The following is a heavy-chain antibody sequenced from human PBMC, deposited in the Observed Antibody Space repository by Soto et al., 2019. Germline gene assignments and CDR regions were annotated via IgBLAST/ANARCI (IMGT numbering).Heavy chain of an antibody. CDR2: ICYSGST. CDR1: GDSISSGDYY. CDR3: ATRRHYDFFDY. J-gene: IGHJ4*02. D-gene: IGHD3-3*01. V-gene: IGHV4-30-4*01. Sequence: SETLSLTCTVSGDSISSGDYYWSWIRQPPGKGLEWIGFICYSGSTEYNPSLKSRVTTSVDTSKDQFSLKLSSVTAADTAVYCCATRRHYDFFDYWGQGVLVTVSS.